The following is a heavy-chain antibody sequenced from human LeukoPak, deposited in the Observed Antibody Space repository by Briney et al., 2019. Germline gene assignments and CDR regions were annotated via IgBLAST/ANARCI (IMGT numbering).Heavy chain of an antibody. V-gene: IGHV4-4*07. J-gene: IGHJ6*02. CDR1: GGSISSYH. D-gene: IGHD5-18*01. Sequence: SETLSLTCTVSGGSISSYHWSWIRQPAGKGLEWIGRIYTSGSTNYNPSLKSRVTMSVDTSKNQFSLKLSSVTAADTAVYYCARGRGYGLYYYYYGMDVWGQGTTVTVSS. CDR3: ARGRGYGLYYYYYGMDV. CDR2: IYTSGST.